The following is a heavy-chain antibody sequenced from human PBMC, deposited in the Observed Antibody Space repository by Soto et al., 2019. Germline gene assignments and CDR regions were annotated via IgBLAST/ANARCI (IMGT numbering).Heavy chain of an antibody. D-gene: IGHD3-16*01. J-gene: IGHJ6*03. CDR1: GYTFTSYD. V-gene: IGHV1-8*01. Sequence: QVQLVQSGAEVKKPGASVKVSCKASGYTFTSYDINWVRQATGQGLEWMGWMNPNSGNTGYAQKFQGRVTMTRNTSISTAYRERSSLRSEDTAVYYCERVKDDGYYYYYMDVWGKGTTVTVSS. CDR3: ERVKDDGYYYYYMDV. CDR2: MNPNSGNT.